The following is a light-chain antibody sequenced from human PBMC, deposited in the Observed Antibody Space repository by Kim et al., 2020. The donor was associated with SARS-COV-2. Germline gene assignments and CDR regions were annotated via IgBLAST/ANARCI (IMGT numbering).Light chain of an antibody. CDR1: STDIRSYNF. CDR3: TSYTASISLEVI. J-gene: IGLJ2*01. CDR2: DVS. V-gene: IGLV2-14*03. Sequence: ITLSCTGSSTDIRSYNFVSWYRRHPDTDPQLIIYDVSLRPSGVSDRFSGSKSGNTASLTISGLQAEDEADYYCTSYTASISLEVIFGGGTQLTVL.